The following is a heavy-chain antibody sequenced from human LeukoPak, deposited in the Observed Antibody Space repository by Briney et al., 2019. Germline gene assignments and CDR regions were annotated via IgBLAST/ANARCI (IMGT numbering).Heavy chain of an antibody. J-gene: IGHJ4*02. Sequence: GGSLRLSCAASGFTFSNYAMSWVRPAPGEGLGWVSVISGSGGGTYYADSVKGRFSISRDTSKTTLNLQMNSLRAEDTAVYYCAKSHGYGANSVLGDYWGQGTLVSASP. CDR1: GFTFSNYA. V-gene: IGHV3-23*01. CDR3: AKSHGYGANSVLGDY. D-gene: IGHD4/OR15-4a*01. CDR2: ISGSGGGT.